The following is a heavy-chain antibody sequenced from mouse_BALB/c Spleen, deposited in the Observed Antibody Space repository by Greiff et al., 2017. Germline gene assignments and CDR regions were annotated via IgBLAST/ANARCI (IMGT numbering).Heavy chain of an antibody. CDR3: ARNDYDEGFAY. D-gene: IGHD2-4*01. J-gene: IGHJ3*01. CDR1: GFNINDYY. V-gene: IGHV14-1*02. CDR2: IDPENGNT. Sequence: EVQLQESGAELVRPGALVKLSCKASGFNINDYYLHWVKQRPEQGLEWIGWIDPENGNTIYDPKFQGKASITADTSSNTAYLQLSSLTSEDTAVYYCARNDYDEGFAYWGQGTLVTVSA.